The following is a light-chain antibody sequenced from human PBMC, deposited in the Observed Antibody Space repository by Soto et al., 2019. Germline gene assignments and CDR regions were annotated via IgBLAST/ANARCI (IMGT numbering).Light chain of an antibody. V-gene: IGKV3-20*01. CDR1: QSLTNSF. CDR3: QQYGSSPIT. Sequence: EFVLTQSPGTRSLSPGERATLSCRASQSLTNSFIAWYQQRPGQAPRLLIYDTSSRASGIPDRSSGSGSGTGFTLTISRLEPEDFAVYYCQQYGSSPITFGQGTRLEIK. CDR2: DTS. J-gene: IGKJ5*01.